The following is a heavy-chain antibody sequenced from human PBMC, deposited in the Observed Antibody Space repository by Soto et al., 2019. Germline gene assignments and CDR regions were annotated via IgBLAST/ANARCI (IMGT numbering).Heavy chain of an antibody. J-gene: IGHJ4*02. CDR1: GGSITNYY. D-gene: IGHD3-10*01. CDR3: ARSPSMIRGVILDG. CDR2: IFYTGST. V-gene: IGHV4-59*08. Sequence: SETLSLTCTVSGGSITNYYWNWIRQAPGKGLEWIGYIFYTGSTNYNPSLKSRVTISVDTSENQFSLKLSSVTAADTAVYFCARSPSMIRGVILDGWGQGMLVTVSS.